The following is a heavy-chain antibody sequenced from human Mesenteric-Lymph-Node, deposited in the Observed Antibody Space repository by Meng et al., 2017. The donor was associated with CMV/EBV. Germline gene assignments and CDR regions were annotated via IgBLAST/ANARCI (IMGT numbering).Heavy chain of an antibody. CDR3: ARDGRGYDFYYGMDV. V-gene: IGHV4-39*07. J-gene: IGHJ6*02. CDR1: GGFITSRSYF. CDR2: MYYSGST. Sequence: SESLSLTCSVSGGFITSRSYFWGWIRQPPGKGLEWIGSMYYSGSTYYNPSLKSRVTISVDTSKSQFSLKVRSVTAADTAVYYCARDGRGYDFYYGMDVWGQGTTVTVSS. D-gene: IGHD5-12*01.